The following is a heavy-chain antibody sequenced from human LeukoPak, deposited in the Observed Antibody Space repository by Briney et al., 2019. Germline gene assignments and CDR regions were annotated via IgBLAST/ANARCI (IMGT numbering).Heavy chain of an antibody. Sequence: PGGSLRLSCAASGFTFSSYAMSWVRQAPGKGLEWVSDISSGGSTYYADCVKGRFTISRDKSKNTLYLQMNSLRADDTAVYYCALLDYGGNSGDAFDIWGRGTRVTVS. J-gene: IGHJ3*02. D-gene: IGHD4-23*01. CDR3: ALLDYGGNSGDAFDI. CDR1: GFTFSSYA. CDR2: ISSGGST. V-gene: IGHV3-23*01.